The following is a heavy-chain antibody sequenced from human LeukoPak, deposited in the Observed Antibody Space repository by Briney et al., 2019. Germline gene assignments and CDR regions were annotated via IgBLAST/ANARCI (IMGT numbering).Heavy chain of an antibody. Sequence: ASVKVSCKASGYTFTSYYMHWVRQAPGQGLEWMGIINPSGGSTSYAQKFQGRVTMTRDTSTSTVYMELSSLRSEDTAVYYRARGLVPDIVVVRDSLSLYAFDIWGQGTMVTVSS. V-gene: IGHV1-46*01. J-gene: IGHJ3*02. D-gene: IGHD2-2*01. CDR3: ARGLVPDIVVVRDSLSLYAFDI. CDR2: INPSGGST. CDR1: GYTFTSYY.